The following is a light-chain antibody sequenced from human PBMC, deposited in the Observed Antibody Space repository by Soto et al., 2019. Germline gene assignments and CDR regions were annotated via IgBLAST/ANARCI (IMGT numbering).Light chain of an antibody. CDR1: QRVSSSY. CDR2: GAS. V-gene: IGKV3-20*01. J-gene: IGKJ4*01. Sequence: EIVLTQSPGTLSLSPGARATLSCRASQRVSSSYLAWYQQKPGQTPRLLIYGASDRATSIPDRFSGSGSGTDFTLTISRLEPEDFAVYVCQQRAGWPPTCGGGTKVEIK. CDR3: QQRAGWPPT.